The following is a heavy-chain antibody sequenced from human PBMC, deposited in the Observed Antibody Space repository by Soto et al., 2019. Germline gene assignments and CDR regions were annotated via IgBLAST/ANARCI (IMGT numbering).Heavy chain of an antibody. CDR1: GFAVTNIF. V-gene: IGHV3-53*02. D-gene: IGHD6-19*01. CDR3: ARAMSYSYSSRVYFGRGFDL. CDR2: IYGGVNT. Sequence: EVQLVESGGGLIQPGGSLRLSCAASGFAVTNIFMSWVRQAPGQGLEWVSVIYGGVNTNYADSAKGGFTISRDTTKNVLSLHMNSLKTEDTAVYYCARAMSYSYSSRVYFGRGFDLWGQGTMVTVSS. J-gene: IGHJ3*01.